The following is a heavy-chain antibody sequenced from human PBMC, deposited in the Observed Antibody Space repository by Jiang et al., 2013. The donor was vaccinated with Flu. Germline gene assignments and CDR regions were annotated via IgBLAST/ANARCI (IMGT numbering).Heavy chain of an antibody. D-gene: IGHD6-19*01. V-gene: IGHV5-51*01. J-gene: IGHJ5*02. CDR2: IYPGDSDT. Sequence: GAEVKKPGESLRISCKGSGYSFTSYWIGWVRQMPGKGLEWMGIIYPGDSDTRYSPSFQGQVTISADKSISTAYLQWSSLKASDTAMYYCARPTGSSGWYRWFDPWGQGTLVTVSS. CDR3: ARPTGSSGWYRWFDP. CDR1: GYSFTSYW.